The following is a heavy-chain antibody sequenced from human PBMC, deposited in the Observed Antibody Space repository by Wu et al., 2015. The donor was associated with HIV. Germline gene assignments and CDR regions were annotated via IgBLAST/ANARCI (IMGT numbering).Heavy chain of an antibody. Sequence: QVQLVQSGAEVRKPGSSVKVSCKASGGTFSSYAISWVRQAPGQGLEWMGRIIPIFGTANYAQKFQGRVTITADESTSTAYMELSSLRSEDTAVYYCARVEEKGLHYYYGMDVWGQGTTVTVSS. CDR2: IIPIFGTA. V-gene: IGHV1-69*13. CDR1: GGTFSSYA. CDR3: ARVEEKGLHYYYGMDV. J-gene: IGHJ6*02. D-gene: IGHD2-15*01.